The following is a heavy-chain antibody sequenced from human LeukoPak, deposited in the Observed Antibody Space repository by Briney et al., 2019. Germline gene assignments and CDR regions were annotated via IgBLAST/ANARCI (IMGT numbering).Heavy chain of an antibody. CDR2: ISASGGTT. CDR1: GGSISSSSYY. Sequence: ETLSLTCTVSGGSISSSSYYWGWIRQPPGKGLEWVSGISASGGTTYYADSVKGRFTISRDNSKNTLHLQMSSLRAEDTAVYFCANSIPGLYYYYYLDVWGKGTTVTVSS. CDR3: ANSIPGLYYYYYLDV. D-gene: IGHD2-2*02. J-gene: IGHJ6*03. V-gene: IGHV3-23*01.